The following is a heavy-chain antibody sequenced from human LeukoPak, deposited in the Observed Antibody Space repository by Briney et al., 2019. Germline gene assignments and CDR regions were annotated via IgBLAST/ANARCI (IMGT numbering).Heavy chain of an antibody. D-gene: IGHD5-24*01. CDR1: GGSISSSSYY. CDR3: ARWLQFRYYFDY. Sequence: SGTLSLTCAVSGGSISSSSYYWGWIRQPPGKGLEWIGSIYYSGSTYYNPSLKSRVTISVDTSKNQFSLKLSSVTAADTAVYYCARWLQFRYYFDYWGQGTLVTVSS. V-gene: IGHV4-39*01. CDR2: IYYSGST. J-gene: IGHJ4*02.